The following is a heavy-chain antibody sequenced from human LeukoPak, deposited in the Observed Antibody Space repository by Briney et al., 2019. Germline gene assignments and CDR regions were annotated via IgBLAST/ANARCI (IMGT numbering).Heavy chain of an antibody. CDR2: ICYSGST. CDR3: ARETGGGYFDY. V-gene: IGHV4-31*03. D-gene: IGHD3-10*01. Sequence: SQTLSLTCTVSGGSISSGGYYWSWIRQHPGKGLEWIGYICYSGSTYYNPSLKSRLTISVDTSKNQFSLKLNSVTAADTAVYYCARETGGGYFDYWGQGTLVTVSS. CDR1: GGSISSGGYY. J-gene: IGHJ4*02.